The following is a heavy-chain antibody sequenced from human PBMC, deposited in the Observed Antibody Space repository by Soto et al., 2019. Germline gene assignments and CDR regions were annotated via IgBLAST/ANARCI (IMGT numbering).Heavy chain of an antibody. CDR3: TRISGESRGDD. D-gene: IGHD2-15*01. J-gene: IGHJ4*02. CDR1: GLIFRNAW. CDR2: IKSTTDGGTA. Sequence: EVQLVESGGGLVKPGGSVRLSCAASGLIFRNAWLNWVRQAPGKGLEWVGRIKSTTDGGTADYAAPVKGRCTISREDSKNTIWLQRTSLKTEDTAVYYCTRISGESRGDDWGQGTLVIVSP. V-gene: IGHV3-15*07.